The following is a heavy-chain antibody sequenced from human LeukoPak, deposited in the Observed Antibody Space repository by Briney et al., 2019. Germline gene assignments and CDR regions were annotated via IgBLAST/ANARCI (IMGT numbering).Heavy chain of an antibody. Sequence: GGSLRLSCAASGFTFSSYDMSWVRQAPGKGLEWVSAISGRGGSTNSADSVKGRFTISRDNSKNTLYLQMSSLRADDTATYYCAKDLIAVAGDGAFDFWGQGTVVTVSS. CDR2: ISGRGGST. V-gene: IGHV3-23*01. CDR3: AKDLIAVAGDGAFDF. J-gene: IGHJ3*01. D-gene: IGHD6-19*01. CDR1: GFTFSSYD.